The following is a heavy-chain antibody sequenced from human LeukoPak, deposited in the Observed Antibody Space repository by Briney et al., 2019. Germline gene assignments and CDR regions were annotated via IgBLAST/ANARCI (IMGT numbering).Heavy chain of an antibody. J-gene: IGHJ3*02. CDR3: ARPDTAMLDAFDI. CDR1: GYTFTSYA. CDR2: INAGNGNT. D-gene: IGHD5-18*01. V-gene: IGHV1-3*01. Sequence: ASVKVSCKASGYTFTSYAMHWVRQAPGQRLEWMGWINAGNGNTKYSQKFQGRVTITRDTSASTAYMELSSLRSEDTAEYYCARPDTAMLDAFDIWGQGTMVTVSS.